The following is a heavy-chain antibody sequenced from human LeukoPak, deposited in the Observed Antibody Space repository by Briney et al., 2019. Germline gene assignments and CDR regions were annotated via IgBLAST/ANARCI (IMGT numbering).Heavy chain of an antibody. CDR1: GFSFSTYW. CDR2: IKQDESEK. D-gene: IGHD6-13*01. V-gene: IGHV3-7*03. J-gene: IGHJ4*02. Sequence: GGSLGLSCAASGFSFSTYWMSWVRQAPGKGLEWVANIKQDESEKYYVDSVKGRFTISRDNTKYSLYLQMNSLRVEDTAVYYCASGRQLGRWGQGTLVTVSS. CDR3: ASGRQLGR.